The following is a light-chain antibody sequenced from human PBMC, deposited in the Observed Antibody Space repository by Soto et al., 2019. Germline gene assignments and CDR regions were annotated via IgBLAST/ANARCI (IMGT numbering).Light chain of an antibody. CDR2: DDR. CDR1: EIGSKS. J-gene: IGLJ3*02. Sequence: SYELTQPPSVSVAPGQTAIITCGGNEIGSKSVHWYKQRPGQAPVLVVYDDRDRPSGIPERFSGSNSGNTAALTIGRVEAGDEADYYCQVWDRNNNHVLFGVGTKVTVL. CDR3: QVWDRNNNHVL. V-gene: IGLV3-21*02.